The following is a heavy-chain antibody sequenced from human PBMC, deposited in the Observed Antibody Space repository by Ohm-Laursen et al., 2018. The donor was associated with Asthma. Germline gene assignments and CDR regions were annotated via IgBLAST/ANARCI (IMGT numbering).Heavy chain of an antibody. CDR1: GFSFGTFA. CDR3: ARDSF. J-gene: IGHJ4*02. V-gene: IGHV3-7*01. CDR2: IKQDGSEK. Sequence: SLRLSCAASGFSFGTFAMSWVRQAPGKGLEWVANIKQDGSEKYYVDSVKGRFTISRDNAKNSLYLQMNSLRAEDTAVYYCARDSFWGQGTLVTVSS.